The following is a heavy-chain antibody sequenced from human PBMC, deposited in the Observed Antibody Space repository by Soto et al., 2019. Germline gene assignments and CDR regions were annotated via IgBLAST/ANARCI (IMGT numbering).Heavy chain of an antibody. J-gene: IGHJ4*02. CDR2: IYYSGST. V-gene: IGHV4-39*01. CDR3: ARHDYGGFGL. D-gene: IGHD4-17*01. Sequence: QLQLQESDPGLVKPSETLSLTCTVSGGSISRSSYYWGWIRQPPGKGLEWIGSIYYSGSTYYHPSLKSRVTISVDTSKNQFSLKLSSVTAADTAVYYCARHDYGGFGLWGQGTLVTVSS. CDR1: GGSISRSSYY.